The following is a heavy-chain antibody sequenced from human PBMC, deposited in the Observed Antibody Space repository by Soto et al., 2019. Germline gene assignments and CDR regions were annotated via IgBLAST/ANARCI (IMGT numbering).Heavy chain of an antibody. CDR1: GDSMGSGGHY. D-gene: IGHD7-27*01. V-gene: IGHV4-31*03. J-gene: IGHJ4*02. CDR3: ARDKDLEPTVWGY. Sequence: QVQLQESGPGLVKPSQTLSLTCTVSGDSMGSGGHYYNWIRLLPGKGLEWIGYIYYSGATHYNPSLRGRFSISIDTSNNQFSLRLIFVTAADTALYFCARDKDLEPTVWGYWGQGTQVTVSS. CDR2: IYYSGAT.